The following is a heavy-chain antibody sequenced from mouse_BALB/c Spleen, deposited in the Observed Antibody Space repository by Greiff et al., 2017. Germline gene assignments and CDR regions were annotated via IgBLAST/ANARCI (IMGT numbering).Heavy chain of an antibody. D-gene: IGHD1-1*01. CDR1: GYTFTSYW. CDR2: IAPGSGST. Sequence: DLVKPGASVKLSCKASGYTFTSYWINWIKQRPGQGLEWIGRIAPGSGSTYYNEMFKGKATLTVDTSSSTAYIQLSSLSSEDSAVYFCARDYYGSSFDYRGQGTTLTVSS. J-gene: IGHJ2*01. CDR3: ARDYYGSSFDY. V-gene: IGHV1S41*01.